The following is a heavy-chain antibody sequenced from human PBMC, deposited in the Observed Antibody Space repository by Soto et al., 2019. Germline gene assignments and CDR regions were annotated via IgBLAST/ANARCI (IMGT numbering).Heavy chain of an antibody. V-gene: IGHV3-15*07. Sequence: GGSLRLSCAASGFTFSNAWMNWVRQAPGKGLEWVGRIKSKTDGGTTDYAAPVKGRFTISRDDSKNTLYLQMNSLKTEDTAVYYCTTGIVVVVAATPGSYYGMDVWGQGTTVTVSS. J-gene: IGHJ6*02. D-gene: IGHD2-15*01. CDR3: TTGIVVVVAATPGSYYGMDV. CDR1: GFTFSNAW. CDR2: IKSKTDGGTT.